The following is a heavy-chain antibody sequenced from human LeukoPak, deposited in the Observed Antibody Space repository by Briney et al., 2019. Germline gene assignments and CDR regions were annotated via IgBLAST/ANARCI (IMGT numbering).Heavy chain of an antibody. J-gene: IGHJ4*02. D-gene: IGHD6-19*01. CDR3: AKPLGYSSGPRDY. CDR1: GLTVSSKD. V-gene: IGHV3-53*01. CDR2: LQSGGTT. Sequence: GGSLRLSCGASGLTVSSKDMSWVRQAPGKGLEWVSVLQSGGTTYYADSVKGRFTISRDNSKNTLYLQMNSLRAEDTAVYYCAKPLGYSSGPRDYWGQGTLVTVSS.